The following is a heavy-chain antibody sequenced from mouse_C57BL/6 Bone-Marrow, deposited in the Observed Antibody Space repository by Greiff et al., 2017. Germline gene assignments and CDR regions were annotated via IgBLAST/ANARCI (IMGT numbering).Heavy chain of an antibody. CDR3: ARGAYGSSPFAY. CDR1: GYTFTSYW. Sequence: QVQLQQPGAELVRPGSSVKLSCKASGYTFTSYWMDWVKQRHGQGLEWIGNIYPSDSETHYNQKFKDKATLTVDKSSSTAYMQLSSLTSEDSAVYYCARGAYGSSPFAYWGQGTLVTVSA. CDR2: IYPSDSET. V-gene: IGHV1-61*01. J-gene: IGHJ3*01. D-gene: IGHD1-1*01.